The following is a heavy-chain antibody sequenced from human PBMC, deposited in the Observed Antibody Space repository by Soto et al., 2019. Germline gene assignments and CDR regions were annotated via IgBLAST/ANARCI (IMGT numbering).Heavy chain of an antibody. V-gene: IGHV4-4*02. J-gene: IGHJ6*02. D-gene: IGHD3-10*02. CDR1: GGSLSSSNW. CDR3: ASVRGGYYYAMDV. Sequence: QVPLQESGPGLVKPSGTLSLTCAVSGGSLSSSNWWSWVRQPPGKGLEWIGEIYHSGSTNYNPSLKSRVTISVDKSKNQFSLKLSSVTAADTAVYYCASVRGGYYYAMDVWGQGTTVTVSS. CDR2: IYHSGST.